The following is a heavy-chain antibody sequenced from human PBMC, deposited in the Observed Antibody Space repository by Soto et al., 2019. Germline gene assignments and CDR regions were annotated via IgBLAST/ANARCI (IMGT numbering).Heavy chain of an antibody. V-gene: IGHV3-48*03. CDR3: ARSPWELPNYFDR. CDR2: ISSSGSTI. D-gene: IGHD1-26*01. Sequence: PGGSLRLSCAASGYTFSSYEMNWDRQAPGKGLEWVSYISSSGSTIYYADSVKGRFTISRDNAKNSLYLQMNSLRAEDTAVYYCARSPWELPNYFDRWRQGELVTVSS. J-gene: IGHJ4*02. CDR1: GYTFSSYE.